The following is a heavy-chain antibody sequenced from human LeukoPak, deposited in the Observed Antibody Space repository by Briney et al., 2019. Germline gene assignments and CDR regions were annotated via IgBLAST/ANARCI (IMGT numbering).Heavy chain of an antibody. J-gene: IGHJ4*02. CDR1: GFSFSGYG. Sequence: PGGSLRLSCTASGFSFSGYGMHWVRQAPGKGLEWLAVISHGASDEYYADSVKGRFTISRDNAKNMIYLQMISLRAEDTAVYYCVKALVGQTSGYWGQGTRVTVST. V-gene: IGHV3-30*18. D-gene: IGHD1-26*01. CDR2: ISHGASDE. CDR3: VKALVGQTSGY.